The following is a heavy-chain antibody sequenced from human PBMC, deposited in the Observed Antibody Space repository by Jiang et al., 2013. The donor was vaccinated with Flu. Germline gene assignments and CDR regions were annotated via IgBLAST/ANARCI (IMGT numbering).Heavy chain of an antibody. CDR1: GGSFSGYY. J-gene: IGHJ4*02. V-gene: IGHV4-34*01. Sequence: LLKPSETLSLTCAVYGGSFSGYYWSWIRQPPGKGLEWIGEINHSGSTNYNPSLKSRVTISVDTSKNQFSLKLSSVTAADTAVHYCARGRVESCWGERWLACVAVARRPGYFDYWGQGTLVTVSS. D-gene: IGHD6-19*01. CDR3: ARGRVESCWGERWLACVAVARRPGYFDY. CDR2: INHSGST.